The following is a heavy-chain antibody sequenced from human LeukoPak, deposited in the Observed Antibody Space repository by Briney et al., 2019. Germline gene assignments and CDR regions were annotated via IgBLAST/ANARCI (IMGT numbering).Heavy chain of an antibody. Sequence: SVKVSCKASGGTFSSYAISWVRQAPGQGLEWMGGIIPIFGTANYAQKFQGRVTITADESTSTAYMELSSLRSEDTAVYYCARERGRFLEWLLFWYWGQGTLVTVSS. V-gene: IGHV1-69*13. J-gene: IGHJ4*02. D-gene: IGHD3-3*01. CDR1: GGTFSSYA. CDR2: IIPIFGTA. CDR3: ARERGRFLEWLLFWY.